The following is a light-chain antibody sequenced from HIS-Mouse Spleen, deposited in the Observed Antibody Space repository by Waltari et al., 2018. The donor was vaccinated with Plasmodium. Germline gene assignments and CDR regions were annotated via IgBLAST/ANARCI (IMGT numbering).Light chain of an antibody. Sequence: EIVLTQPPGTLSLSPGERATLSCRASQSVSSSYLAWYQQKPGQAPRLLILGASSRATGIPDRFSGSGSGTDFTLTISRLEPEDFAVYYCQQYGNSPITFGQGTRLEIK. J-gene: IGKJ5*01. CDR1: QSVSSSY. CDR3: QQYGNSPIT. V-gene: IGKV3-20*01. CDR2: GAS.